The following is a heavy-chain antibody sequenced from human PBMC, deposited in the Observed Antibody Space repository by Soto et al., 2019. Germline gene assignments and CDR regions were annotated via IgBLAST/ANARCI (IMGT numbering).Heavy chain of an antibody. CDR3: ASRSGGYTSSKFDF. D-gene: IGHD5-18*01. V-gene: IGHV4-30-4*01. CDR2: IYYGGDT. J-gene: IGHJ4*02. CDR1: GGSISSGDYY. Sequence: SETLSLTCTVSGGSISSGDYYWSWIRQPPGKGLEWIGYIYYGGDTYYNPSLKSRLTISLDTSKNQFSLRLSSVTAADTAVYYCASRSGGYTSSKFDFWGQGTLVTVSS.